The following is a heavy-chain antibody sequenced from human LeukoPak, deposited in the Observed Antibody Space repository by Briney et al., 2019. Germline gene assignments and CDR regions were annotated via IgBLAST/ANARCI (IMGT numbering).Heavy chain of an antibody. CDR2: IKQDGSEK. Sequence: GGSLRLSCAASGFTFSSYWMTWVRQAPGKGLEWVANIKQDGSEKYYVDSVKGRFTISRDNSRNTLYLQMNSLRAEDTAVYYCAKTTWDTRGYYYDYWGQGTLVTVSS. D-gene: IGHD3-22*01. CDR1: GFTFSSYW. J-gene: IGHJ4*02. CDR3: AKTTWDTRGYYYDY. V-gene: IGHV3-7*03.